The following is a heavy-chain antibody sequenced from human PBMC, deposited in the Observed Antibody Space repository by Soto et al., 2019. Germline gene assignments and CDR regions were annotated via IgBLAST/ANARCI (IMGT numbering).Heavy chain of an antibody. CDR2: INHSGST. CDR3: ARDRSSGWYWGYFQH. CDR1: GGSFSGYY. J-gene: IGHJ1*01. D-gene: IGHD6-19*01. Sequence: SETLSLTCAVYGGSFSGYYWSWIRQPPGKGLEWIGEINHSGSTNYNPSLKSRVTISVDTSTSTAYMELRSLRSDDTAVYYCARDRSSGWYWGYFQHWGQGTLVTVSS. V-gene: IGHV4-34*01.